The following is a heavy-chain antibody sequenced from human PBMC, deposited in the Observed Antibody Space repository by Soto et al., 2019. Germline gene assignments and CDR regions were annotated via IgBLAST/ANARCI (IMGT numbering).Heavy chain of an antibody. CDR3: ASRDPGTSVDY. CDR1: GGSFNCNNW. V-gene: IGHV4-4*02. J-gene: IGHJ4*02. CDR2: IYRTGST. D-gene: IGHD1-7*01. Sequence: SETMSLTCAVSGGSFNCNNWWTCVRQPPGQGLEWIGEIYRTGSTNYNPSLKSRVTISLDKSENQFSLKVTSLTAADTAVYYCASRDPGTSVDYWGQGTLVTVSS.